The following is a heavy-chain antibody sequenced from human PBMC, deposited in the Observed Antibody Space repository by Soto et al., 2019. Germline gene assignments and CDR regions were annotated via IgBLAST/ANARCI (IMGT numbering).Heavy chain of an antibody. J-gene: IGHJ4*02. CDR1: GFTFSSYW. V-gene: IGHV3-74*01. D-gene: IGHD3-16*01. CDR3: ERDRGGGGGY. Sequence: EVQLVESGGGLVQPGGSLRLSCAASGFTFSSYWMHWVRQAPGKGLVWVSRINEDGSTINYADSVKGRFTISRDNAKNRLYWERNSRRAEDRVVYYCERDRGGGGGYWGQGTLVTVSS. CDR2: INEDGSTI.